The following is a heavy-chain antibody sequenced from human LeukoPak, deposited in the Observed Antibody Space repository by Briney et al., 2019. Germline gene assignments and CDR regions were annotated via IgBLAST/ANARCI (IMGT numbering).Heavy chain of an antibody. V-gene: IGHV3-53*01. CDR3: ARGRLGQWLVRFDY. CDR2: IYSGGST. J-gene: IGHJ4*02. D-gene: IGHD6-19*01. CDR1: GFAVSSNY. Sequence: GGSLRLSCAASGFAVSSNYMSWVRQAPGKGLEWVSVIYSGGSTYYADSVKGRFTISRDNSKNTLYLQMNSLRAEGTAVYYCARGRLGQWLVRFDYWGQGTLVTVSS.